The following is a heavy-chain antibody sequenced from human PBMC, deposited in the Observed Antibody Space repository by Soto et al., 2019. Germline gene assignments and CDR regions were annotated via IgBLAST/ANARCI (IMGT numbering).Heavy chain of an antibody. CDR2: IKSDGSNI. Sequence: EVQLVESGGGLVQPGGSLRLSCVASGLTFSSYWMDWVRQAPGKGLVWVSRIKSDGSNIAYGDSVKGRFSISRDNGKYTLDLQMDSLSGEDTAVYYCGFYPGYWGQGTLVTVSA. CDR3: GFYPGY. V-gene: IGHV3-74*01. J-gene: IGHJ4*02. D-gene: IGHD3-16*02. CDR1: GLTFSSYW.